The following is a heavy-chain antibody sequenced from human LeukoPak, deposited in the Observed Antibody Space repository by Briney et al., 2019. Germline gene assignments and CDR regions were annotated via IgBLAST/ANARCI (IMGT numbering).Heavy chain of an antibody. V-gene: IGHV3-7*01. CDR1: GFTFSSYW. D-gene: IGHD6-19*01. Sequence: GGSLRLSCAASGFTFSSYWMSWVRQAPGKGLEWVANIKQDGSEKYYVDSVKGRFTIPRDNAKNSLYLQMNSLRAEDTAVYYCAREAVAGTVGYYYYMDVWGKGTTVTVSS. CDR3: AREAVAGTVGYYYYMDV. J-gene: IGHJ6*03. CDR2: IKQDGSEK.